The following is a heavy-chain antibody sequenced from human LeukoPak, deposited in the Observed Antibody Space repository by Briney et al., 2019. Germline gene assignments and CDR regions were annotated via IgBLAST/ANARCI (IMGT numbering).Heavy chain of an antibody. CDR1: GDSISGFY. Sequence: ETLSLTCTVSGDSISGFYWNWIRQSPGKGLEWTGYMHYTGSTNYNPSLKSRVSITVDTSRNEFSLKMSSMTAADTAVYYCARHQWVPAFDVWGHGTMVTVSS. CDR2: MHYTGST. D-gene: IGHD1-26*01. V-gene: IGHV4-59*08. CDR3: ARHQWVPAFDV. J-gene: IGHJ3*01.